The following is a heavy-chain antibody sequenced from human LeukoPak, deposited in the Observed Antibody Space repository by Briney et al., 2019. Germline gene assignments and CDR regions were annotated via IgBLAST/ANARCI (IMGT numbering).Heavy chain of an antibody. V-gene: IGHV4-39*07. D-gene: IGHD3/OR15-3a*01. J-gene: IGHJ4*02. Sequence: SETLSLTCTVSDASFSSNTYYWGWIRQPPGKGLEWIGSAFNNEGTYYSPSLRRRVTISRDTSKKQLSLRLSSLTAADTAVYYCARLIQYGLIDYWGQGTLVTVSS. CDR2: AFNNEGT. CDR1: DASFSSNTYY. CDR3: ARLIQYGLIDY.